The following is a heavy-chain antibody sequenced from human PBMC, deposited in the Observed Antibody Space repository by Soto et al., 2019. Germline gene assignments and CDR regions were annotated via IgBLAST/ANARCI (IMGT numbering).Heavy chain of an antibody. CDR2: VSNGGNTK. Sequence: QVQLVESGGGVVQPGESLRLSCAASDFIFSSYAMHWVRQAPGKGLEWVAVVSNGGNTKYYGYSVKGRFTISRDMAKNTLHLLMHRLPSEDTAVYYCAKDHITASRSYHALDVWGPGTTVTVSS. V-gene: IGHV3-30*18. CDR1: DFIFSSYA. CDR3: AKDHITASRSYHALDV. D-gene: IGHD3-10*01. J-gene: IGHJ6*02.